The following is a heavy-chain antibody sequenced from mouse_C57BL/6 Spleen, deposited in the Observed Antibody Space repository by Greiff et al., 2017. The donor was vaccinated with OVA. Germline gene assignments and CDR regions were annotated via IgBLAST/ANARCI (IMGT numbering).Heavy chain of an antibody. CDR2: IYPGDGDT. Sequence: QVQLKQSGPELVKPGASVKISCKASGYAFSSSWMNWVKQRPGKGLEWIGRIYPGDGDTNYNGKFKGKATLTADKSSSTAYMQLSSLTSEDSAVYFCARFGYGGAMDYWGQGTSVTVSS. CDR3: ARFGYGGAMDY. D-gene: IGHD1-1*01. V-gene: IGHV1-82*01. CDR1: GYAFSSSW. J-gene: IGHJ4*01.